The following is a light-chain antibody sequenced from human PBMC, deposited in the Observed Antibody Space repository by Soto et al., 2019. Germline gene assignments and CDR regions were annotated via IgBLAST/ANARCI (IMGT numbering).Light chain of an antibody. CDR3: QHYNNWPYT. CDR2: GAS. V-gene: IGKV3-15*01. J-gene: IGKJ2*01. CDR1: QSVTRN. Sequence: EIVMTQSPATLSVSPGERATLSCRASQSVTRNLAWYQQKPGQAPRLLNYGASTRATGIPARFSGSGSGTEFTLTISSLQSEDFAVYYCQHYNNWPYTFGQGTKLEIK.